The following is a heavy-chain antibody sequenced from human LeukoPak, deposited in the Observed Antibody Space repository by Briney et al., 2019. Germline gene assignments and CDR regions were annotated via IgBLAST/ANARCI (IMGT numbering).Heavy chain of an antibody. CDR3: AGPAGYFDY. CDR1: GFTFSSYA. D-gene: IGHD6-13*01. V-gene: IGHV3-30-3*01. Sequence: PGRSLRLSCAASGFTFSSYAMHWVRQAPGKGLEWVAVISYDGSNKYYADSVKGRFTISRDNSKNTLYLQMNSLRAEDTAVYYCAGPAGYFDYWGQGTLVTVSS. CDR2: ISYDGSNK. J-gene: IGHJ4*02.